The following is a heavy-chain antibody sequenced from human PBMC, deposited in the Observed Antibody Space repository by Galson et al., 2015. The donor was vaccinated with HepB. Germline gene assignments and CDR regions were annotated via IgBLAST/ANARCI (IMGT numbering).Heavy chain of an antibody. CDR3: AKDMARIAVAGSPFDY. V-gene: IGHV3-43*01. Sequence: SLRLSCAASGFTFDDYTMHWVRQAPGKGLEWVSLISWDGGSTYYADSVKGRFTISRDNSKNSLYLQMNSLRTEDTALYYCAKDMARIAVAGSPFDYWGQGTLVTVPS. CDR1: GFTFDDYT. J-gene: IGHJ4*02. CDR2: ISWDGGST. D-gene: IGHD6-19*01.